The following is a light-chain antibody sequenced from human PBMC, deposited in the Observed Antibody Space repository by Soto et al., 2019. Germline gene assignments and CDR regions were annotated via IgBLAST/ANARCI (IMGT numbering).Light chain of an antibody. Sequence: QSVLTQPPLASGTPGQRVTISCSGSSSNIGSNYVYWYQQLPGTAPKLLIYRNNQRPSGVPDRFSGSRSGTSASLAISGLRSEDEADYYCAAWDDSRRGVLFGGGTQLTVL. CDR3: AAWDDSRRGVL. J-gene: IGLJ2*01. CDR2: RNN. V-gene: IGLV1-47*01. CDR1: SSNIGSNY.